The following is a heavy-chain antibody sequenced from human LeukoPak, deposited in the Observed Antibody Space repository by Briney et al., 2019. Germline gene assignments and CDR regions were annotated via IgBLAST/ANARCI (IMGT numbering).Heavy chain of an antibody. CDR3: ARQIAVAGEWAFDI. CDR1: GGSISSGSYF. J-gene: IGHJ3*02. D-gene: IGHD6-19*01. V-gene: IGHV4-39*01. CDR2: IKSRGST. Sequence: KPSETLSLTCTVSGGSISSGSYFWTWIRQPPGMGLERIGSIKSRGSTYYNPSLKSRVALSVDTSNNQFSLKLSSVTAADTALYYCARQIAVAGEWAFDIWGQGTMVTVSS.